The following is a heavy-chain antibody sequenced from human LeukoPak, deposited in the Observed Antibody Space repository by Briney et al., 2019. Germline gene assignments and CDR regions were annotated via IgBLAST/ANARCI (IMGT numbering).Heavy chain of an antibody. CDR3: AKLDSKGIGWASPFDC. J-gene: IGHJ4*02. CDR1: GFTFSSYA. Sequence: GESLRLSCAASGFTFSSYAMSWVRQAPGKGLEWVSAISGSGGSTYYADSVKGRFTISRDNSKNTLYLQMNSLRAEDTAVYYCAKLDSKGIGWASPFDCWGQGTLVTVSS. V-gene: IGHV3-23*01. D-gene: IGHD6-19*01. CDR2: ISGSGGST.